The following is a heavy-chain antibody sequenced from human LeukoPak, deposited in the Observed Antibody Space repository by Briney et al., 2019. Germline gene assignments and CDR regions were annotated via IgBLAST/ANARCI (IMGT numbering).Heavy chain of an antibody. D-gene: IGHD3-22*01. J-gene: IGHJ4*02. Sequence: SETLSLTCTVSGGSISSSSYYWGWIRQPPGKGLEWIGSMYYSGNTYYNPSLKRRVTISVDTSKNQFSLKLSSVTAADTAVYYCVRGRGPDYYDSSPYYFDYWGQGTLVTVSS. CDR1: GGSISSSSYY. CDR3: VRGRGPDYYDSSPYYFDY. CDR2: MYYSGNT. V-gene: IGHV4-39*07.